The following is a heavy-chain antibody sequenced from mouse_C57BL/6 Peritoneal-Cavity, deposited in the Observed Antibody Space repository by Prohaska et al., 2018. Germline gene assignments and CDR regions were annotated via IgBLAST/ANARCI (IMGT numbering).Heavy chain of an antibody. J-gene: IGHJ2*01. CDR2: IYPGNSDT. V-gene: IGHV1-5*01. D-gene: IGHD1-1*01. CDR3: TRVYGSSHYFDY. Sequence: EVQLQQSGTVLARPGASVKMSCKTSGYTFTSYWMHWVKQRPGQGLEWIGAIYPGNSDTSYNQKFKGKAKLTAVTSASTAYMELSSLTNEDSAVYYCTRVYGSSHYFDYWGQGTTLTVSS. CDR1: GYTFTSYW.